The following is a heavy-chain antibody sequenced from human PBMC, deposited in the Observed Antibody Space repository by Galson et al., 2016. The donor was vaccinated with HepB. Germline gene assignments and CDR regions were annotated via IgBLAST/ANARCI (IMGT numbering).Heavy chain of an antibody. CDR3: ATFSLLQPCTD. Sequence: SLRLSCAASGFTLSSFWMHWVRQAPGKGLVWVSRINSDGSSTGYADSVKGRFTTSRDNAKNTLYLQMNSLRAEDTAVYYCATFSLLQPCTDWGQGALVTVSS. D-gene: IGHD2-15*01. CDR2: INSDGSST. CDR1: GFTLSSFW. J-gene: IGHJ4*02. V-gene: IGHV3-74*01.